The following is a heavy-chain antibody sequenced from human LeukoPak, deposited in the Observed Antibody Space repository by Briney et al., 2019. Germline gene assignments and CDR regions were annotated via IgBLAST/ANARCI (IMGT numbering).Heavy chain of an antibody. J-gene: IGHJ6*03. CDR3: AANYYGSGRLGYYYYMDV. CDR1: GGTFSSYA. V-gene: IGHV1-69*05. Sequence: SVKVSCKASGGTFSSYAISWVRQAPGQGLESMGGIIPIFGTANYAQKFQGRVTITTDESTSTAYMELSSLRSEDTAVYYCAANYYGSGRLGYYYYMDVWGKGTTVTVSS. CDR2: IIPIFGTA. D-gene: IGHD3-10*01.